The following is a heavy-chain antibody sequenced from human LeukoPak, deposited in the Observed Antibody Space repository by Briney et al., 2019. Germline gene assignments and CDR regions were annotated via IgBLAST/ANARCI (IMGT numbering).Heavy chain of an antibody. CDR3: AREPSQWGPGGAFDI. V-gene: IGHV4-4*02. D-gene: IGHD2-8*01. Sequence: PAGTLSLTCAVSGGSISSSNWWSWVRQPPGKGLEWIGEIYHSGSTNYNPSLKSRVTISVDKSKNQFSLKLSSVTAADTDVYYCAREPSQWGPGGAFDIWGQGTMVTVSS. CDR1: GGSISSSNW. CDR2: IYHSGST. J-gene: IGHJ3*02.